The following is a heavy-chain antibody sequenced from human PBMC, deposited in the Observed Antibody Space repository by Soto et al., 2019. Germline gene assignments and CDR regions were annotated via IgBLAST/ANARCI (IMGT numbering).Heavy chain of an antibody. CDR1: GGSISSYY. Sequence: SETLSLTCTVSGGSISSYYWSWIRQPPGKGLEWIGYIYYSGSTNYNPSLKSRVTISVDTSKNQFSLKLSSVTAADTAVYYCERDKENRKFDYWGQGTLVTVSS. CDR3: ERDKENRKFDY. V-gene: IGHV4-59*01. CDR2: IYYSGST. J-gene: IGHJ4*02.